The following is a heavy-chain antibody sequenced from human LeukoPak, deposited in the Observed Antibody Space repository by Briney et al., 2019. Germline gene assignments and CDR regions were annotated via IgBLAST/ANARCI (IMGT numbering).Heavy chain of an antibody. CDR3: TRAVAGHPD. CDR2: INHSGYT. V-gene: IGHV4-34*01. Sequence: PETLSLTRVLSGVSPSNYYRSWVSHSPRQGLEWIGEINHSGYTNYNPPLKSRVTMSIATSKKQFSLMMRGESAVYVGVYYCTRAVAGHPDWGQGTLVTVSS. D-gene: IGHD5-12*01. J-gene: IGHJ4*02. CDR1: GVSPSNYY.